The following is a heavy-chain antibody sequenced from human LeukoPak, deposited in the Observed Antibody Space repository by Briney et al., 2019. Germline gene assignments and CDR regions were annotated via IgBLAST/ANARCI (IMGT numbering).Heavy chain of an antibody. CDR3: ARGAPTTRIGAGRFDY. D-gene: IGHD5-12*01. Sequence: ASVRVSSKAFGYSLTNYYVHWVRQAPGQGLERMGEINPSGGSTSYAQKFQGRITVTRDTYTNTVYMDLSSLRSEDTATYYCARGAPTTRIGAGRFDYWGQGSLLTVAS. V-gene: IGHV1-46*01. CDR2: INPSGGST. J-gene: IGHJ4*02. CDR1: GYSLTNYY.